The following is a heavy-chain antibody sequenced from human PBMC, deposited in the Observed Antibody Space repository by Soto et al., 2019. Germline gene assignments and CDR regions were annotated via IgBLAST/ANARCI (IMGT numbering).Heavy chain of an antibody. CDR1: GFTFSDYT. CDR2: ISASGYAT. J-gene: IGHJ5*02. V-gene: IGHV3-23*01. CDR3: AKGPAAIKSWFDP. D-gene: IGHD2-2*02. Sequence: GGSLRLSCAASGFTFSDYTMNWVRQVPGKGLEWVSSISASGYATYYAESVKGRFTISRDNSKSTLDLQMNSLRVEDTAVYYCAKGPAAIKSWFDPWGQGTQVTVS.